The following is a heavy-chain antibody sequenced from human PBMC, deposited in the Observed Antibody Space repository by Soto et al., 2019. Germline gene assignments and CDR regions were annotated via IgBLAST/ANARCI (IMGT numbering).Heavy chain of an antibody. Sequence: EVQLVESGGGLVQPGGSLRLSCAASGFTFSSYSMNWVRQAPGKGLECVSDISSGGSTVYYADSVKGRFTISRDNAKNLVYLQMDSLRVEDTAVYYCAKGCNTPYCFFLVNWGQGTLVTVSS. CDR3: AKGCNTPYCFFLVN. CDR2: ISSGGSTV. J-gene: IGHJ4*02. D-gene: IGHD2-21*02. V-gene: IGHV3-48*01. CDR1: GFTFSSYS.